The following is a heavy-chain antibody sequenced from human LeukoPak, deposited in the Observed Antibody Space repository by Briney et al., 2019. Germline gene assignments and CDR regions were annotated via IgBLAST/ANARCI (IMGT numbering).Heavy chain of an antibody. V-gene: IGHV1-69*05. J-gene: IGHJ4*02. CDR2: IIPIFGTA. CDR1: GGTFSSYG. CDR3: AGGETGYFDY. Sequence: SVKVSCKASGGTFSSYGISWVRQAPGQGLEWMGRIIPIFGTANYAQKFQGRVTITTDESTSTACMELSSLRSEDTAVYYCAGGETGYFDYWGQGTLVTVSS.